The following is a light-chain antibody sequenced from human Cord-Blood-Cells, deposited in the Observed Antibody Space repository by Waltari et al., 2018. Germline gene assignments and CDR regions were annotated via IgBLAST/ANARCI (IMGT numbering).Light chain of an antibody. CDR1: SRDVGGYNY. CDR2: DVS. J-gene: IGLJ2*01. V-gene: IGLV2-11*01. Sequence: QSALTQPRSVSGSPGQSVTIPCTGTSRDVGGYNYVSCYQQHPGKAPKLMIYDVSKRPSGVPDRFSGSKSGNTASLTISGLQAEDEADYYCCSYAGSYTYVVFGGGTKLTVL. CDR3: CSYAGSYTYVV.